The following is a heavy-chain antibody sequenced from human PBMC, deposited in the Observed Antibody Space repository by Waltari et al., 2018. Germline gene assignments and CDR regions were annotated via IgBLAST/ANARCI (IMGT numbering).Heavy chain of an antibody. J-gene: IGHJ4*02. Sequence: EVQVVESGGGLVQPGGSLSLSCAASGFTISTYEVNWVRQAPGKGVEWISYINNGGTTIYYADSVRGRFTISRDNAKNSVYLQMNSLRAEDTAVYYCARGRGVRTQIDFWGQGTLVTVSS. CDR1: GFTISTYE. V-gene: IGHV3-48*03. D-gene: IGHD3-10*01. CDR2: INNGGTTI. CDR3: ARGRGVRTQIDF.